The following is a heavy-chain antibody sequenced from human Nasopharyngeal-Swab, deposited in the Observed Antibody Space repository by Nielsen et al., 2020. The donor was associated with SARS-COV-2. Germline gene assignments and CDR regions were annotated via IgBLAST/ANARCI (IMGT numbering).Heavy chain of an antibody. Sequence: GESLKISCAAPGFTFSSYAMHWVRQAPGKGLEWVAVISYDGSNKYYADSVKGRFTISRDNSKNTLYLQMNSLRAEDTAVYYCARDLGSYYYYYGMDVWGQGTTVTVSS. D-gene: IGHD3-16*01. CDR3: ARDLGSYYYYYGMDV. J-gene: IGHJ6*02. CDR1: GFTFSSYA. V-gene: IGHV3-30-3*01. CDR2: ISYDGSNK.